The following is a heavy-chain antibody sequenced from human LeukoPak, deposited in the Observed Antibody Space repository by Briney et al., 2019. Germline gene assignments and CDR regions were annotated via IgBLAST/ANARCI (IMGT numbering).Heavy chain of an antibody. CDR2: INPNSGGT. V-gene: IGHV1-2*02. CDR1: GYTFTGYY. D-gene: IGHD6-19*01. Sequence: ASVKVSCKASGYTFTGYYMHWVRQAPGQGLEWMGWINPNSGGTNYAQKLPGRTTITTDTSTSTAYMELSRLISNDTAVYYCARTDSSSLNFDYWGQGTLVTVSS. CDR3: ARTDSSSLNFDY. J-gene: IGHJ4*01.